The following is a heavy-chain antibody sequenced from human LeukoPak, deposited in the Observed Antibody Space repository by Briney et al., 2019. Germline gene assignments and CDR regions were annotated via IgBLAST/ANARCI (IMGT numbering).Heavy chain of an antibody. Sequence: ASVKVSCKASGYTFTGYYMHWVRQAPGQGLEWMGWINPNSGGTNYAQKFQGRVTMTRDTSISTAYMELSRLRSDGTAVYYCARDAGSGSYPLDYWGQGTLVTVSS. V-gene: IGHV1-2*02. CDR3: ARDAGSGSYPLDY. CDR1: GYTFTGYY. D-gene: IGHD1-26*01. CDR2: INPNSGGT. J-gene: IGHJ4*02.